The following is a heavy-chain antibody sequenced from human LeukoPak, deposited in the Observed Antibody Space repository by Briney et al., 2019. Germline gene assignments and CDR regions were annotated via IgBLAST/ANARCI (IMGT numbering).Heavy chain of an antibody. D-gene: IGHD2-21*01. CDR2: ISAYNGHT. V-gene: IGHV1-18*01. J-gene: IGHJ4*02. CDR1: GYTFSSYG. Sequence: ASVKVSCKASGYTFSSYGLSWVRQAPGQGLEWVGWISAYNGHTRYAQNLQGRVTMTTDTSTSTAYMEVRSLRSDDTAVYYCARWGTRSAYSVVDYWGQGTLVTLSS. CDR3: ARWGTRSAYSVVDY.